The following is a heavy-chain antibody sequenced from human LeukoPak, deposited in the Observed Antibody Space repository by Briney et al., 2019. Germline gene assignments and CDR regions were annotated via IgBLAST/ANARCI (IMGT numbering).Heavy chain of an antibody. J-gene: IGHJ6*03. V-gene: IGHV4-59*01. D-gene: IGHD5-18*01. Sequence: SETLSLTCTVSGGSISSYYWSWIRQPPGKGLEWIGYIYYSGSTNYNPSLKSRVTISVDTSKNQFSLKLSSVTAADTAVYYCARVPRGCSYGYYYYYMDAWGKGTTVTVSS. CDR2: IYYSGST. CDR3: ARVPRGCSYGYYYYYMDA. CDR1: GGSISSYY.